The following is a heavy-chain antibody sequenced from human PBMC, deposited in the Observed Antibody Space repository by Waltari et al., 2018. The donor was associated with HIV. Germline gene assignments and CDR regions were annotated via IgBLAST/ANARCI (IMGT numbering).Heavy chain of an antibody. CDR1: GFTFSSYA. CDR3: AKDTTKANWFDP. J-gene: IGHJ5*02. D-gene: IGHD1-26*01. CDR2: ISGSGGST. V-gene: IGHV3-23*01. Sequence: EVQLLESGGGLVQPGGSLRLSCAASGFTFSSYAMSWVRPAPGKGLEWVSAISGSGGSTYYADSVKGRFTISRDNSKNTLYLQMNSLRAEDTAVYYCAKDTTKANWFDPWGQGTLVTVSS.